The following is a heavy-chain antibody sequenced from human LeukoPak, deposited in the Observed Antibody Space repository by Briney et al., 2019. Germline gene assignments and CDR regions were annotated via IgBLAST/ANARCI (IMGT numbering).Heavy chain of an antibody. Sequence: PSETLSLTCTVSGASISSYYWSWIRQPPGKGLEYIGDVYYTGTTNYNPSLQSRVTMSVDTSKNQFSLRLTSVTAADTAVYYCAKFGTYPVHVSYSYYYLDVWGKGTTVTVS. V-gene: IGHV4-59*01. CDR3: AKFGTYPVHVSYSYYYLDV. CDR2: VYYTGTT. CDR1: GASISSYY. J-gene: IGHJ6*03. D-gene: IGHD1-26*01.